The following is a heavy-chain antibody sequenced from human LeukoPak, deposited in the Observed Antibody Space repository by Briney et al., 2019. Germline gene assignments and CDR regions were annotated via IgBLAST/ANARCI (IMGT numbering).Heavy chain of an antibody. Sequence: GGSLRLSCVVSGITLSNYAMSWVRQAPGKGLEWVSGISGSAGGTNYADSVKGRFTISRDNSMNTMYLQMNSLRAEDTAVYYCAKASWVSTADAVLWGQGTVVTVSS. D-gene: IGHD3-16*01. V-gene: IGHV3-23*01. CDR1: GITLSNYA. J-gene: IGHJ4*02. CDR2: ISGSAGGT. CDR3: AKASWVSTADAVL.